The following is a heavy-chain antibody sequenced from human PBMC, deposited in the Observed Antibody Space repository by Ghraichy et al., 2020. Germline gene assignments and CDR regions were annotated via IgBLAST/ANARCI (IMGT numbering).Heavy chain of an antibody. CDR1: GGSFSGYY. CDR3: ARVTASGLSAFDI. CDR2: INHSGST. D-gene: IGHD3-3*01. Sequence: SETLSLTCAVYGGSFSGYYWSWIRQPPGKGLEWIGEINHSGSTNYNPSLKSRVTISVDTSKNQFSLKLSSVTAADTAVYYCARVTASGLSAFDIWGQGTMVTVSS. V-gene: IGHV4-34*01. J-gene: IGHJ3*02.